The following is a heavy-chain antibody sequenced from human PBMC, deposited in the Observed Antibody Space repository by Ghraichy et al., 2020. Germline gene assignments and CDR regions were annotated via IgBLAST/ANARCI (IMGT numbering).Heavy chain of an antibody. J-gene: IGHJ4*02. D-gene: IGHD3-10*01. Sequence: SETLSLTCTVSGASISNSNYYWGWIRQSPGTGLDCIPSVYYTGSTYYNPSLKSRVTMSLDTSKNQFSLRLNSVTAADTAVYYCVTYSYAGATALYWGQGTLVTVSS. V-gene: IGHV4-39*01. CDR2: VYYTGST. CDR3: VTYSYAGATALY. CDR1: GASISNSNYY.